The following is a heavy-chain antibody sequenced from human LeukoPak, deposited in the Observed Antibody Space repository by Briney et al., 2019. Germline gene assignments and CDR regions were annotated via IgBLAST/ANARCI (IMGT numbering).Heavy chain of an antibody. Sequence: VASVKVSSTASGYTFTVYFMHWVRQAPGQGREWVGWINPNSVGTNYAQKFQGRVTMTTDTSISTAYMELSRLRSDDTAVYYCARDLRGGCSSTSCYGDAFDIWGQGTMVTVSS. D-gene: IGHD2-2*01. J-gene: IGHJ3*02. CDR3: ARDLRGGCSSTSCYGDAFDI. CDR2: INPNSVGT. CDR1: GYTFTVYF. V-gene: IGHV1-2*02.